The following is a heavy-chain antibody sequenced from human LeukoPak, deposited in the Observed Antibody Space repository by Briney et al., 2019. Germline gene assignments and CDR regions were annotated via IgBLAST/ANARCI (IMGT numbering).Heavy chain of an antibody. CDR1: GFTFSSYS. V-gene: IGHV3-21*04. D-gene: IGHD3-16*01. CDR2: ISSSGSTI. CDR3: ARELNQGGDYFDY. J-gene: IGHJ4*02. Sequence: GGSLRLSCAASGFTFSSYSMNWVRQAPGKGLEWVSSISSSGSTIYYADSVKGRFTISRDNAKNSLYLQMNSLRAEDTAVYYCARELNQGGDYFDYWGQGTLVTVSS.